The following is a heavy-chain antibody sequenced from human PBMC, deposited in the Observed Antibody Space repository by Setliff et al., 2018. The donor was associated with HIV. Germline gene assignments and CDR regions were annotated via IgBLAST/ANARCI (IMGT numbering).Heavy chain of an antibody. CDR1: GYTFTAYY. CDR2: VDPEDGET. Sequence: ASVKVSCKASGYTFTAYYMHWVQQAPGKGLEWVGRVDPEDGETMYAEKFQGRVTITADTSTDTAYLELSSLRSEDAAVYYCATVSGDYYDSSDRPWGQGTLVTVSS. D-gene: IGHD3-22*01. CDR3: ATVSGDYYDSSDRP. V-gene: IGHV1-69-2*01. J-gene: IGHJ5*02.